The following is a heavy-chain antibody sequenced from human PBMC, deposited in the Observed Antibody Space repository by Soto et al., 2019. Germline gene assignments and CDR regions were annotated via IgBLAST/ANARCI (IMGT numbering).Heavy chain of an antibody. J-gene: IGHJ6*01. CDR1: GGSISSGDYY. CDR3: AIDYYYGSGIYYYYYYGMDV. D-gene: IGHD3-10*01. V-gene: IGHV4-30-4*01. CDR2: IYYSGST. Sequence: SETLSLTCTVSGGSISSGDYYWSWIRQPPGKGLEWIGYIYYSGSTYYNPSLKSRVTISVDTSKNQFSLKLSSVTAADTAVYYCAIDYYYGSGIYYYYYYGMDVWGQGTTVTVYS.